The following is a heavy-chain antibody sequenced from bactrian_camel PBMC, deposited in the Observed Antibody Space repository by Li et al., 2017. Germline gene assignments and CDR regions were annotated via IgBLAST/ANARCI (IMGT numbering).Heavy chain of an antibody. Sequence: HVQLVESGGGSVQAGGSLQLSCAASGNTATIGWFRQAPGKLREAVAAIDSDGETAYAASIKGRFTVSKDNAKNTWYLQMNSLEPEDTAMYYCAAATSLIPGLSVGWVPGHYEYKYWGQGTQVTVS. V-gene: IGHV3S53*01. CDR1: GNTAT. J-gene: IGHJ4*01. D-gene: IGHD5*01. CDR3: AAATSLIPGLSVGWVPGHYEYKY. CDR2: IDSDGET.